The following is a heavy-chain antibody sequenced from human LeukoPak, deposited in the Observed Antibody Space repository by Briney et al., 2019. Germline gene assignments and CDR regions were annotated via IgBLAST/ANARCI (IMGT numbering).Heavy chain of an antibody. CDR3: AKDPLRYDILTGYLD. D-gene: IGHD3-9*01. J-gene: IGHJ4*02. CDR1: GFNFDDYA. CDR2: INWNSRSI. Sequence: GRSLRLSCAASGFNFDDYAMHWVRQAPGKGLEWVSGINWNSRSIAYADSVKDRFTISRDNAKNTLYLQMNSLRAEDTAVYYCAKDPLRYDILTGYLDWGQGTLVTVSS. V-gene: IGHV3-9*01.